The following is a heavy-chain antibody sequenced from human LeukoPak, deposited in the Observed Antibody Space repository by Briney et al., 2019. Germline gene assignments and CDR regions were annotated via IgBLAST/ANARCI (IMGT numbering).Heavy chain of an antibody. CDR2: ISWNSGSI. J-gene: IGHJ4*02. D-gene: IGHD6-19*01. Sequence: GGSLRLSCAASGFTFDDYAMHWVRQAPGKGLEWVSGISWNSGSIGYADSVKGRFTISRDNAKNSLYLQMNSLRAEDTALYYCAKDQGHIAVAGTFDYWGQGTLVTVSS. V-gene: IGHV3-9*01. CDR3: AKDQGHIAVAGTFDY. CDR1: GFTFDDYA.